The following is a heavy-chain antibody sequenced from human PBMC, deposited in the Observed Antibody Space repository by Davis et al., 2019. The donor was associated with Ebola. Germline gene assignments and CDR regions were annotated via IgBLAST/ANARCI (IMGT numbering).Heavy chain of an antibody. J-gene: IGHJ6*02. CDR2: ISGSGGST. CDR3: ARYGSGGDYGMDV. V-gene: IGHV3-23*01. Sequence: GESLKISCTDSVITFSSYAMTWVRQAPGKGLEWVSAISGSGGSTYYADSVKGRFTISRDNAKNSLYLQMNSLRAEDTAVYYCARYGSGGDYGMDVWGQGTTVTVSS. CDR1: VITFSSYA. D-gene: IGHD3-10*01.